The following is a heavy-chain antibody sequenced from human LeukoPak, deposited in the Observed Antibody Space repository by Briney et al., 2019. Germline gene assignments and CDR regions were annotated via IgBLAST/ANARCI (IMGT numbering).Heavy chain of an antibody. CDR2: ISYDGSNK. V-gene: IGHV3-30*03. CDR1: GFTFRSYG. D-gene: IGHD3-10*01. CDR3: YCGSGSNFDY. J-gene: IGHJ4*02. Sequence: GGTLRLSCAASGFTFRSYGMHWVRQAPGKGLEWVAVISYDGSNKYYADSVKGRFTISRDNSKNTLYLQMNSLRAEDTAVYYCYCGSGSNFDYWGQGTLVTVSS.